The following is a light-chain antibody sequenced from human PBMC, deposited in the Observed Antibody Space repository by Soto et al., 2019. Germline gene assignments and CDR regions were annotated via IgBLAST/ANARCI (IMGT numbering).Light chain of an antibody. CDR3: SSYTTSSTLV. CDR1: SSDIGGYNY. CDR2: EVS. V-gene: IGLV2-14*01. Sequence: QSALTQPASVSGSPGQSISISCTGTSSDIGGYNYVSWYQQYPGKARKHMIYEVSNRPSGVSDRFSGSKSGNTASLTISGLQAEDEADYYCSSYTTSSTLVFGGGTKLTVL. J-gene: IGLJ3*02.